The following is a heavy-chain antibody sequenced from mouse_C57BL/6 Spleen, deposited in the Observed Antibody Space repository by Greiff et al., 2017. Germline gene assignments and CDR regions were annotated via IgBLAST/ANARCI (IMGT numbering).Heavy chain of an antibody. CDR1: GYSITSGYY. Sequence: EVKLQESGPGLVKPSQSLSLTCSVTGYSITSGYYWNWIRQFPGNKLEWMGYISYDGSNNYNPSLKNLISITRDTSKNQFFLKLNSVTTEDTATYYCARDDYPYWYFDVWGTGTTVTVSS. V-gene: IGHV3-6*01. CDR2: ISYDGSN. CDR3: ARDDYPYWYFDV. J-gene: IGHJ1*03. D-gene: IGHD2-4*01.